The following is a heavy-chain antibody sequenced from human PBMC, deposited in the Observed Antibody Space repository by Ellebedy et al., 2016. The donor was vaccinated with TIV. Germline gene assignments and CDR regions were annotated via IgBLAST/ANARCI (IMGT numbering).Heavy chain of an antibody. Sequence: GESLKIPXAASGFTFSSYTMRWVRQAPGKGLEWVANIKQDGSEKYYVDSVKGRFTISRDNAQNSLFLQMNSLRAEDTAVYYCARRYFDYWGQGTLVTVSS. CDR3: ARRYFDY. CDR2: IKQDGSEK. CDR1: GFTFSSYT. J-gene: IGHJ4*02. V-gene: IGHV3-7*01.